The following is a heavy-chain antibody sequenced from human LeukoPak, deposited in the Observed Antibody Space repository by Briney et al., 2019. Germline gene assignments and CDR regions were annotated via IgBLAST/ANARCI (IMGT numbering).Heavy chain of an antibody. CDR1: GGSISSSGYY. CDR2: IYYSGST. V-gene: IGHV4-39*01. CDR3: ARPYDYGDYVYAFDI. Sequence: SETLSLTCTVSGGSISSSGYYWGWIRQPPGKGLEWIGSIYYSGSTYDNPSLKSRVTISVHTSKNQFSLKLSSVTAADTAVYYCARPYDYGDYVYAFDIWGQGTMVTVSS. J-gene: IGHJ3*02. D-gene: IGHD4-17*01.